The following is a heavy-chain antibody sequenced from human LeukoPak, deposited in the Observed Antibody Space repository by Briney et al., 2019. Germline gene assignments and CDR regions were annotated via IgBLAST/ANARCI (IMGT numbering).Heavy chain of an antibody. CDR3: AREWRGSCYF. CDR2: IKQDGSEK. D-gene: IGHD2-15*01. Sequence: GGSLRLSCAASGFTFSGFSMSWVRQSPTKGLEWVANIKQDGSEKYYVDSVKGRFTISRDNAKNSLYLLMNSLRAEDTAVYYCAREWRGSCYFRGQGTLVTVSS. CDR1: GFTFSGFS. V-gene: IGHV3-7*01. J-gene: IGHJ4*02.